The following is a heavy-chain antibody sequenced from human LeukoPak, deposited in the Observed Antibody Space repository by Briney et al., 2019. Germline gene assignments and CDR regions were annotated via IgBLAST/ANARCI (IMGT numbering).Heavy chain of an antibody. D-gene: IGHD2-21*01. V-gene: IGHV3-7*01. J-gene: IGHJ4*02. CDR1: GFTFSRYW. CDR3: ATNGHSHPN. Sequence: GGSLRLSCEATGFTFSRYWMSWVRQVPGKELGCVANIKTDGSETLHVDSVRGRFTISRDNAKNSLYLQMNSQRVEDAGVYYCATNGHSHPNWGQGTLVSVSS. CDR2: IKTDGSET.